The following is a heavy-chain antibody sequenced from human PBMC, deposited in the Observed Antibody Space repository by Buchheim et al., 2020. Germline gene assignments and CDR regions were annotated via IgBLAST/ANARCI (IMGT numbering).Heavy chain of an antibody. CDR2: INTDGTDT. D-gene: IGHD3-10*01. Sequence: EVQLVDSGGGLVQPGGSLRLSCAASGFTFSSYWMHWVRQAPGKGPVWVSRINTDGTDTSYADSVKGRFTISRDNARNTLYLQMNSLEAEGTAVYFCARGGTSGSLDYWGQGTL. CDR1: GFTFSSYW. CDR3: ARGGTSGSLDY. J-gene: IGHJ4*02. V-gene: IGHV3-74*01.